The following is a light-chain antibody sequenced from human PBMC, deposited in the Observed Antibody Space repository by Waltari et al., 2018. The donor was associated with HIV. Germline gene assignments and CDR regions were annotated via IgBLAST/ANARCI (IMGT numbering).Light chain of an antibody. CDR3: QQRTNWL. J-gene: IGKJ4*01. Sequence: EIVLTQSPATLSLSPGETATLSCRASQSIAAYLAWYQQKPGQAPRLLISDASNRATGVPARFSGSGSGTDFTLTISSLEPEDFAVYYCQQRTNWLFGGGTKVEIK. CDR2: DAS. V-gene: IGKV3-11*01. CDR1: QSIAAY.